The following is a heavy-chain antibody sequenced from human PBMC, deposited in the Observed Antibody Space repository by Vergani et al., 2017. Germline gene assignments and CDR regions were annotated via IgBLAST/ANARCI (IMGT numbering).Heavy chain of an antibody. D-gene: IGHD3-22*01. CDR1: GFTFSNAW. Sequence: EVQLVESGGGLVQPGRSLRLSCTASGFTFSNAWMSWVRQAPGKGLEWVGRIKSKTDGGTTDYAAPVKGRFTISRDDSKNTLYLQMNSLKTEDTAVYYCTTEGGHYYDSSGYYYYFDYWGQGTLVTVSS. CDR3: TTEGGHYYDSSGYYYYFDY. CDR2: IKSKTDGGTT. V-gene: IGHV3-15*01. J-gene: IGHJ4*02.